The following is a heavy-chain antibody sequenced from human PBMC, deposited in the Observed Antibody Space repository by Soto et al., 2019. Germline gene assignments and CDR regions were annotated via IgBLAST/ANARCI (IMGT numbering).Heavy chain of an antibody. J-gene: IGHJ5*02. Sequence: ASVKVSCRVSGYTLTELSMHWVRQAPGKGLEWMGGFDPEDGETIYAQKFQGRGTMTEDTSTDTAYMQLSSLRSEDTAVYYCATLVGATPAFDPLAQGTLVPVSS. CDR3: ATLVGATPAFDP. CDR2: FDPEDGET. CDR1: GYTLTELS. V-gene: IGHV1-24*01. D-gene: IGHD1-26*01.